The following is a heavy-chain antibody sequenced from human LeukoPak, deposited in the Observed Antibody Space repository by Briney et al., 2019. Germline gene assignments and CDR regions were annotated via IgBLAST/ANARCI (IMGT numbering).Heavy chain of an antibody. CDR1: AGSISSSSYY. J-gene: IGHJ4*02. Sequence: SETLSLTCTVSAGSISSSSYYWSWIRQPPGKGLEWIGYIYYSGSTNYTPSLKSRVTISVDTSKNQFSLKLSSVTAADTAVYYCARGGATVYYFDYWGQGTLVTVSS. CDR2: IYYSGST. V-gene: IGHV4-61*01. D-gene: IGHD4-17*01. CDR3: ARGGATVYYFDY.